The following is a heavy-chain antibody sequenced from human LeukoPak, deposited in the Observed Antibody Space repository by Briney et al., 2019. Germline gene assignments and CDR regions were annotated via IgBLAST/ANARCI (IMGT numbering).Heavy chain of an antibody. V-gene: IGHV4-30-4*01. CDR3: ARVSGTVVPAAKDDY. CDR1: GGSISSGDYY. CDR2: IYYSGST. Sequence: SQTLSLTCTVSGGSISSGDYYWCWIRQPPGKGLEWIGYIYYSGSTYYNPSLKSRVTISVDTSKNQFSLKLSSVTAADTAVYYCARVSGTVVPAAKDDYWGQGTLVTVSS. D-gene: IGHD2-2*01. J-gene: IGHJ4*02.